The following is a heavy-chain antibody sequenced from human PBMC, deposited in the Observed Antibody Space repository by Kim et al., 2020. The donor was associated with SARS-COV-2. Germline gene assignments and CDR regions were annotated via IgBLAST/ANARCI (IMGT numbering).Heavy chain of an antibody. Sequence: SETLSLTCTVSGDSISSYYWSWIRQPPGKGLEWIGYIYNSGSTNYNPSLKSRVTISVDTSKNQFSLKLSSVTAADTAVYYCARLGRGSSWSTTAFDIWGQGTMVTVSS. V-gene: IGHV4-59*08. J-gene: IGHJ3*02. CDR3: ARLGRGSSWSTTAFDI. D-gene: IGHD6-13*01. CDR2: IYNSGST. CDR1: GDSISSYY.